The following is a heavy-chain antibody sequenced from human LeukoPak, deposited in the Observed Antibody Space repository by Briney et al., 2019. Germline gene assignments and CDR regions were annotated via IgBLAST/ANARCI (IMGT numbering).Heavy chain of an antibody. CDR1: GFTFSNDP. V-gene: IGHV3-30*01. Sequence: PGRSLRLSCAASGFTFSNDPMHWVRQAPGKGLDWVAVMSHDGSPKYYADSVKCRFTISRDNSKNTLYLQMDSMTTEDTAVYYCARGESVAMGSIDYWGQGTLVTVSS. J-gene: IGHJ4*02. D-gene: IGHD2-2*01. CDR3: ARGESVAMGSIDY. CDR2: MSHDGSPK.